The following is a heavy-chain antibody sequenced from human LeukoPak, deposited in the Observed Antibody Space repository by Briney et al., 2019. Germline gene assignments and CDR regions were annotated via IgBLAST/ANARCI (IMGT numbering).Heavy chain of an antibody. CDR1: GFTVSSNH. Sequence: PGGSLRLSCAASGFTVSSNHMSWVRQAPGKGLEWVSVIYSGGSTYYADSVEGRFTISRDNSKNTLYLQMNSLRAEDTAVYYCARESSSSGWYFDLWGRGTLVTVSS. D-gene: IGHD6-6*01. V-gene: IGHV3-66*01. CDR3: ARESSSSGWYFDL. J-gene: IGHJ2*01. CDR2: IYSGGST.